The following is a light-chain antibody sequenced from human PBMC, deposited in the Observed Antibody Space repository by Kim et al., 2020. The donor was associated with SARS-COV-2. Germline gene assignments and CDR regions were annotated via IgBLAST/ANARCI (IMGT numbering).Light chain of an antibody. J-gene: IGKJ4*01. CDR2: GAS. CDR3: QQYNDWPLLT. CDR1: QSVSNN. V-gene: IGKV3-15*01. Sequence: IVMTQSPATLSVSPGERVTLSCRASQSVSNNLAWYQQRPGQAPRLLIYGASTRATDISTRFSGSGSGTDFTLTILSLQSEDVAVYYCQQYNDWPLLTFGGGTKVDIK.